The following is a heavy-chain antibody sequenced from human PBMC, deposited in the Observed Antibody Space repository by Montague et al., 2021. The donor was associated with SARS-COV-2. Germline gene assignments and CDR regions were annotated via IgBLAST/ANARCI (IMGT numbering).Heavy chain of an antibody. CDR1: GFTFSSYA. D-gene: IGHD5-12*01. CDR2: ISGSGGST. J-gene: IGHJ5*02. V-gene: IGHV3-23*01. CDR3: AKDSSIVATTLWAYNWFDP. Sequence: SLRLSCAASGFTFSSYAMSWVRQAPWKGLEWVSAISGSGGSTYYXDSVKGRFTISRDNSKNTLYLQMNSLRAEDTAVYYCAKDSSIVATTLWAYNWFDPWGQGTLVTVSS.